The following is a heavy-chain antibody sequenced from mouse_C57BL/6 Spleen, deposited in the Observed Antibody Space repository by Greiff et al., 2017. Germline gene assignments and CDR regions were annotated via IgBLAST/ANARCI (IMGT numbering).Heavy chain of an antibody. CDR2: IYPGSGST. V-gene: IGHV1-55*01. D-gene: IGHD1-1*01. J-gene: IGHJ4*01. Sequence: VQLQQSGAELVKPGASVKMSCKASGYTFTSYWITWVKQRPGQGLEWIGDIYPGSGSTNYNEKFKSKATLTVDTSSSTAYMQLSSLTSEDSAVYYGARVTTVVAAYYYAMDYWGQGTSVTVSS. CDR1: GYTFTSYW. CDR3: ARVTTVVAAYYYAMDY.